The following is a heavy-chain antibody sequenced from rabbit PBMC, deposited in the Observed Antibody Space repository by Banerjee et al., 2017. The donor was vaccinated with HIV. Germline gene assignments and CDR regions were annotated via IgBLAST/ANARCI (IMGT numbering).Heavy chain of an antibody. D-gene: IGHD1-1*01. Sequence: QEQLEESGGDLVKPGASLTLTCTASGIDFSNNYYIWWVRQAPGKGLEWIGWVYGGDGNTGYASWAKGRFTISKTSSTTVTLQMTSLTAADTATYFCARDDSSSGGWNFDLWGPGTLVTVS. CDR2: VYGGDGNT. CDR3: ARDDSSSGGWNFDL. CDR1: GIDFSNNYY. J-gene: IGHJ4*01. V-gene: IGHV1S45*01.